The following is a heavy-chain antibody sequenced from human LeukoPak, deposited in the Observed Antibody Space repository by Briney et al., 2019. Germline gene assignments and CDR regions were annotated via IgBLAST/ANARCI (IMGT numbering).Heavy chain of an antibody. CDR3: ARGRMVRGVITSPYYYYYMDV. CDR2: IKQDGSEK. CDR1: GFTFSSYW. D-gene: IGHD3-10*01. Sequence: GGSLRLSCAASGFTFSSYWMSWVRQAPGKGLEWVANIKQDGSEKYYVDSVKGRFTISRDNAKNSLYLQMNSLRAEDTAVYYCARGRMVRGVITSPYYYYYMDVWGKGTTVTVSS. J-gene: IGHJ6*03. V-gene: IGHV3-7*04.